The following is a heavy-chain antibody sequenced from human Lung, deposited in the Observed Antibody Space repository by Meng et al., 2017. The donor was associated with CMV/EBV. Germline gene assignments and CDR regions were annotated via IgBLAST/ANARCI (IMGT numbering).Heavy chain of an antibody. J-gene: IGHJ4*02. CDR1: GVTFSSFG. CDR2: ISYHERNK. D-gene: IGHD2-15*01. V-gene: IGHV3-30*18. Sequence: ASGVTFSSFGMLWVRQAPGKALEWVAVISYHERNKFYGDSVKGRFTVSRDNSKSTLYLHVDSLRPDDTAVYYCAKEDCSGATCSLDKWGQGTLVTVSS. CDR3: AKEDCSGATCSLDK.